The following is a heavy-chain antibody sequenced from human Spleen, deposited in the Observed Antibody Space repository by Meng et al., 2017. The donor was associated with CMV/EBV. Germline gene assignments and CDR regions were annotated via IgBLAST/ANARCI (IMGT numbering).Heavy chain of an antibody. Sequence: QLHESGPGLVQPSETLSLTCAVYGGSFSGYYWSWIRQPPGKGLAWIGEINHSGSTNYNPSLKSRVTISVDTSKNQFSLKLSSVTAADTAVYYCARGAVAGTNYWGQGTLVTVSS. D-gene: IGHD6-19*01. J-gene: IGHJ4*02. CDR1: GGSFSGYY. CDR3: ARGAVAGTNY. CDR2: INHSGST. V-gene: IGHV4-34*01.